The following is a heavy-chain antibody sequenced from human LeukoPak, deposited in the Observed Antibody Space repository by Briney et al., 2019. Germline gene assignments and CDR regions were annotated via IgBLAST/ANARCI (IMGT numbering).Heavy chain of an antibody. Sequence: GASVKVSCKASGYTFTSYGISWVRQAPGQGLEWMGGIIPIFGTANYAQKFQGRVTITADESTSTAYMELSSLRSEDTAVYYCARDYYDTPDAFDIWGQGTMVTVSS. CDR3: ARDYYDTPDAFDI. V-gene: IGHV1-69*13. CDR2: IIPIFGTA. D-gene: IGHD3-22*01. J-gene: IGHJ3*02. CDR1: GYTFTSYG.